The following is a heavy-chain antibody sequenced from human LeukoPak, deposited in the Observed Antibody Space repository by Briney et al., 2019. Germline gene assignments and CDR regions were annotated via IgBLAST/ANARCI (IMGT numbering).Heavy chain of an antibody. CDR1: GYTFTGYY. CDR3: AEDTAIGGGLDY. D-gene: IGHD5-18*01. V-gene: IGHV1-2*06. CDR2: INPNSGGT. J-gene: IGHJ4*02. Sequence: GASVKVSCKASGYTFTGYYMHWVRQAPGQGLDWMGRINPNSGGTNYAQKFQGRVTMTRDTSISKAYMELSRLRSDDTAVYYCAEDTAIGGGLDYWGREPWSPSPQ.